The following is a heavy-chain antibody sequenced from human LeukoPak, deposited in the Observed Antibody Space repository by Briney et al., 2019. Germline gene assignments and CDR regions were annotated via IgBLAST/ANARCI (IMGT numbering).Heavy chain of an antibody. CDR1: GGSISSSSYY. CDR3: ARHPRYGLYIDY. J-gene: IGHJ4*02. V-gene: IGHV4-39*01. D-gene: IGHD5-18*01. CDR2: MYNSGST. Sequence: SETLSLTCTVSGGSISSSSYYWGWIRQPPGKGLEWIASMYNSGSTYYNPSLKSRVTISVDTSKNQFSLKLSSVTAADTAVYYCARHPRYGLYIDYWGQGTLVTVSS.